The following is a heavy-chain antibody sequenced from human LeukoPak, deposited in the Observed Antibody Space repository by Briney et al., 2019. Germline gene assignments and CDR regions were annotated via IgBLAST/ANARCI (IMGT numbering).Heavy chain of an antibody. J-gene: IGHJ5*02. D-gene: IGHD3-10*01. V-gene: IGHV3-7*01. CDR2: IKQDGSEK. Sequence: GGSLRLSCAASGFTSSSHWMSWVRQAPGKGLEWVANIKQDGSEKYYVDSVKGRFTISRDNAKNSLYLQMNSLRAEDTAVYYCARGASGIGGIRFDPWGQGTLVTVSS. CDR1: GFTSSSHW. CDR3: ARGASGIGGIRFDP.